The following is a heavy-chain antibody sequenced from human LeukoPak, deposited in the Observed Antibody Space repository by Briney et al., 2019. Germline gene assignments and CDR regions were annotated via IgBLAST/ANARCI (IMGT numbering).Heavy chain of an antibody. D-gene: IGHD5-24*01. J-gene: IGHJ3*02. CDR2: IYYSGST. V-gene: IGHV4-39*01. CDR3: ARSLMALSDAFAI. Sequence: PSETLSLTCTVSGGSISSSSYYWGWIRQPPGKGLEWIGSIYYSGSTYYNPSLKSRVTISVDTSKNQFSLKLSSVTAADTAVYYCARSLMALSDAFAIWGQGTMVTVSS. CDR1: GGSISSSSYY.